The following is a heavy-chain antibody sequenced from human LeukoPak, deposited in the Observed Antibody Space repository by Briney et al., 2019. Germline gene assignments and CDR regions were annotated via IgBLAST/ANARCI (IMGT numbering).Heavy chain of an antibody. CDR1: GYTFTSYG. D-gene: IGHD3-9*01. CDR2: VSSYNGNT. CDR3: ARGSFPSDDILTGPFDN. J-gene: IGHJ4*02. Sequence: GASVKVSCKASGYTFTSYGISWVRQAPGRGLEWMGWVSSYNGNTNYAQKLQGRATMTTDTSTSTAYMELRSLRSDDTAVYYCARGSFPSDDILTGPFDNWGQGTLVTVSS. V-gene: IGHV1-18*01.